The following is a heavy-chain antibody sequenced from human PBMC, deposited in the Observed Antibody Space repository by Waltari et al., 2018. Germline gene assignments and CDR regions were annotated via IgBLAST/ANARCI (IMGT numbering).Heavy chain of an antibody. CDR1: GFTFSSYA. CDR2: ISGSGGST. J-gene: IGHJ4*02. V-gene: IGHV3-23*01. Sequence: EVQLLESGGGLVQPGGSLRLSCAASGFTFSSYAMSWVRQAPGKGLEVVSAISGSGGSTYYADSVKGRFTISRDNSKNTLYLQMSSLRAEDTAVYYCATAPMTTVVISDWGQGTLVTVSS. D-gene: IGHD4-17*01. CDR3: ATAPMTTVVISD.